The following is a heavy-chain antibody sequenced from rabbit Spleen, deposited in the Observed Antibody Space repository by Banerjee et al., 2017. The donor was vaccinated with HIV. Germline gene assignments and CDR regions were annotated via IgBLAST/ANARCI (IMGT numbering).Heavy chain of an antibody. CDR3: ARDTSTSFSSYGMDL. V-gene: IGHV1S40*01. Sequence: QSLEESGGDLVKPGASLKLTCTASGFSFSSAYYICWVRQAPGKGLEWIACIDIGSRDFTYYASWAKGRFTISKSSSTTVTLQMTSLTVADTATYFCARDTSTSFSSYGMDLWGPGTLVTVS. D-gene: IGHD1-1*01. CDR2: IDIGSRDFT. CDR1: GFSFSSAYY. J-gene: IGHJ6*01.